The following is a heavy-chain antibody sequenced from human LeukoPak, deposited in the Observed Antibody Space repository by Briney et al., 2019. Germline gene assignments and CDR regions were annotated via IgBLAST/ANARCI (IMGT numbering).Heavy chain of an antibody. V-gene: IGHV4-38-2*01. CDR2: IYHSGST. CDR1: GYSISSGYY. J-gene: IGHJ4*02. Sequence: PSETLSLTCAVSGYSISSGYYWGWIRQPPGKGLEWIGSIYHSGSTYYNPSLKSRVTISVDTSKNQFSLKLSSVTAADTAVYYCARWSRYFDYWGQGTLVTVSS. CDR3: ARWSRYFDY.